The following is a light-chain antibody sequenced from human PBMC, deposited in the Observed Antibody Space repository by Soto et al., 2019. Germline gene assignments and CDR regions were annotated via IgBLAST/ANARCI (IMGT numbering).Light chain of an antibody. Sequence: QSVLTQPPSASGTPGQRVTISCSGSSSNIGGNFVSWFLLLPGTAPKLLVYRNDQWPSGVPGRFSGSKSGTSASLAINGLRSEDEADYYCQSYDSSLSGSVVFGGGTKLTVL. CDR2: RND. CDR3: QSYDSSLSGSVV. J-gene: IGLJ2*01. CDR1: SSNIGGNF. V-gene: IGLV1-47*01.